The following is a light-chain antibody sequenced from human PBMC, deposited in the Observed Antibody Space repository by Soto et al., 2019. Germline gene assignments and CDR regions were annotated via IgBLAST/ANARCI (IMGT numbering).Light chain of an antibody. CDR2: GAS. CDR1: QSVSSSY. Sequence: EIVLTQSPGTLSLSPGERATLSCRASQSVSSSYLAWYQQKPGQAPRLLIYGASSRATGIPDRFSGSGSGTDFTLTISRLEPEDFAVYYFQQYGSSTTFGQGTKVDIK. J-gene: IGKJ1*01. V-gene: IGKV3-20*01. CDR3: QQYGSSTT.